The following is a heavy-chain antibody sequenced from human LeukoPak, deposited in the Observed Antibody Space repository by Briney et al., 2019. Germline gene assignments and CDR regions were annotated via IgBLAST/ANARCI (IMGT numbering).Heavy chain of an antibody. V-gene: IGHV1-69*05. Sequence: GSSVKVSCKASGGTFSSYAISWVRQAPGQGLEWMGGIIPIFGTANYAQKFQGRVTITTDESTSTAYMELSSLRSEDTAVYYCARDGLYGDYGWYFDLWGRGTLVTVSS. J-gene: IGHJ2*01. CDR1: GGTFSSYA. D-gene: IGHD4-17*01. CDR2: IIPIFGTA. CDR3: ARDGLYGDYGWYFDL.